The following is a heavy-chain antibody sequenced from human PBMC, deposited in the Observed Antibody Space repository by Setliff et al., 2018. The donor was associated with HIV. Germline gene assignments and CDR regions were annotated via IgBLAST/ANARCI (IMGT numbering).Heavy chain of an antibody. D-gene: IGHD3-22*01. J-gene: IGHJ3*02. CDR1: GFIFNTYE. V-gene: IGHV3-48*03. Sequence: VGSLRLSCAASGFIFNTYEMSWVRQAPGKGLEWVSYISGSGSTIYYADSVKGRFTISRDNAKDSLRLQMNSLRAEDTAVYYCAAYGSGYFDAFDIWGQGTMVTVSS. CDR2: ISGSGSTI. CDR3: AAYGSGYFDAFDI.